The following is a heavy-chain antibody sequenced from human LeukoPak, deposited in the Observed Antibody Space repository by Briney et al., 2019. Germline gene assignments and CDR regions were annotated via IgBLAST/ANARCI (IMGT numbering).Heavy chain of an antibody. CDR1: GGSISNSSYY. J-gene: IGHJ4*02. CDR2: VYYRGSA. D-gene: IGHD1-26*01. CDR3: ARIVGTDYFDY. V-gene: IGHV4-39*07. Sequence: KPSETLSLTCTVSGGSISNSSYYWGWIRQPPGKGLEWIGNVYYRGSAYYNPSLKSRVTISIDTSKNQFSLKLSSLTAADTAVYYCARIVGTDYFDYWGQGILVTVSP.